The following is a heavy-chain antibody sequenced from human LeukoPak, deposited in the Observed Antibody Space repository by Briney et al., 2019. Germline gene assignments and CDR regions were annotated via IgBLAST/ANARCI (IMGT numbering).Heavy chain of an antibody. Sequence: GGSLRLSCAASGLTFSAYSMNWVRQAPGKGLEWVSSISSNSGTVYYADSVKGRFTISRDNTKNSLYLQMNSLRAEDTAVYYCARESRQWLVLGGVDYWGQGTLVTVSS. CDR3: ARESRQWLVLGGVDY. V-gene: IGHV3-48*04. CDR2: ISSNSGTV. CDR1: GLTFSAYS. J-gene: IGHJ4*02. D-gene: IGHD6-19*01.